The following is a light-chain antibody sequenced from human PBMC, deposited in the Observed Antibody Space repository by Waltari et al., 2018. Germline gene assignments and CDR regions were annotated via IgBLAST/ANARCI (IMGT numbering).Light chain of an antibody. CDR1: SSDVGGYNY. CDR3: DSYTSSSTPL. J-gene: IGLJ2*01. Sequence: QSALTQPASVSGSPGQSITISCTGTSSDVGGYNYVSWYQQHPGKAPKLIIYDVSKRPSGVSNRFPASKSGNTASLTISRLQAEDEADYYCDSYTSSSTPLFGGGTKLTVL. V-gene: IGLV2-14*01. CDR2: DVS.